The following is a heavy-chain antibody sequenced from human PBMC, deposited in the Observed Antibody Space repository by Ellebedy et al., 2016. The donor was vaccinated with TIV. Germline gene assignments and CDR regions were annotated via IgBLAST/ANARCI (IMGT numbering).Heavy chain of an antibody. V-gene: IGHV3-7*03. CDR1: GFTFSLNW. Sequence: PGGSLRLSCAASGFTFSLNWMYWVRQAPGKGLEWVANIKEDGSEEYYVDPVKGRFTISRDNAKNSLYLQMNSLRAEDTAVYYCVRDLHWSYFDWGQGTLVTASS. CDR3: VRDLHWSYFD. D-gene: IGHD1-26*01. CDR2: IKEDGSEE. J-gene: IGHJ4*02.